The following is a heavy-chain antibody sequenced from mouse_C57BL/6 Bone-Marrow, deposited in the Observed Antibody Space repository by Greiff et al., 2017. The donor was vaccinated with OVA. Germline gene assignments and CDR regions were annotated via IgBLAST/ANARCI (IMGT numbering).Heavy chain of an antibody. CDR3: ANPVNLAYFYAMDY. D-gene: IGHD1-3*01. CDR1: GFSLTSYG. CDR2: IWRGGST. Sequence: QVQLQQSGPGLVQPSQSLSITCTVSGFSLTSYGVHWVRQPPGKGLEWLGVIWRGGSTDYNAAFISRLSIIKDNSKSQVFFKMHSLQAADPSIYYCANPVNLAYFYAMDYWGQGTSVTVSS. J-gene: IGHJ4*01. V-gene: IGHV2-4*01.